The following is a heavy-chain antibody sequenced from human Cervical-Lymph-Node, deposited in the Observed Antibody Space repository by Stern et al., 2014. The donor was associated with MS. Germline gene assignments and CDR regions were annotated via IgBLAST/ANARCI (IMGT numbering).Heavy chain of an antibody. J-gene: IGHJ4*02. Sequence: QLVESGGGVVQPGRSLRLSCAASGFTFSSYGMHWVRQAQGKGLEWGAVISYDGSNKYYADSVKGRFTISRDNSKNTLYLQMNSLRAEDTAVYYCAKESGYQLLLRFAYSGQGTLVTVSS. V-gene: IGHV3-30*18. CDR1: GFTFSSYG. D-gene: IGHD2-2*01. CDR2: ISYDGSNK. CDR3: AKESGYQLLLRFAY.